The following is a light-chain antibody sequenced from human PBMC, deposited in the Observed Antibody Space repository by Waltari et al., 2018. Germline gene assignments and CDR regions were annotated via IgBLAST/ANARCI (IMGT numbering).Light chain of an antibody. CDR1: QSISTY. Sequence: DIQMTQSPSTLSASVGDRVTITCRASQSISTYLNWYQQKPGKAPSLLIFAATSLQSGVPSRFSGSGSGTEFTLTINNLQPEDFGTYYCQQGYSSPPYTFGQGTKLLI. V-gene: IGKV1-39*01. J-gene: IGKJ2*01. CDR2: AAT. CDR3: QQGYSSPPYT.